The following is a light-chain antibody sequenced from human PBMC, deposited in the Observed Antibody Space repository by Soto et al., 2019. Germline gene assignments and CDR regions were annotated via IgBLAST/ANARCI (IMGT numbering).Light chain of an antibody. CDR2: GAS. V-gene: IGKV3-20*01. CDR3: QQYGIPPWK. CDR1: QSAFSTY. Sequence: EIVLTQSPGTLSLSPGERATLSCRASQSAFSTYLAWFQQKPGQAPRLLIYGASSRATGIPDRFSGSGSATDFTLTLSRLEPEDFAVYYCQQYGIPPWKLGQGTTVEIK. J-gene: IGKJ1*01.